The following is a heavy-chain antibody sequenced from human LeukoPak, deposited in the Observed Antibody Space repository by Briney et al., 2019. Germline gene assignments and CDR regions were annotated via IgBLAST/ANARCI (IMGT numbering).Heavy chain of an antibody. V-gene: IGHV1-2*04. CDR2: INPNSGGT. CDR1: GYTFTGYY. D-gene: IGHD6-19*01. CDR3: ARGYSSGWYLFDY. Sequence: ASVKVSCKASGYTFTGYYMQWVRQAPGQGLEWMGWINPNSGGTNYAQKFQGWVTMTRATSISTAYMELSRLRSDDTAVYHCARGYSSGWYLFDYWGQGTLVTVSS. J-gene: IGHJ4*02.